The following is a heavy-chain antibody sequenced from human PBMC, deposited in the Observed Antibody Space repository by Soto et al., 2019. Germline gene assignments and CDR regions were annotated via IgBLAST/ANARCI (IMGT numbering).Heavy chain of an antibody. J-gene: IGHJ4*02. CDR2: IYYSGST. D-gene: IGHD3-22*01. CDR1: GGSISSGGYY. Sequence: SETLSITCTVSGGSISSGGYYWSWIRQHPGKGLEWIGYIYYSGSTYYNPSLKSRVTISVDTSKNQFSLKLSSVTAADTAVYYCARSGYYDSSGSIDYWGQGTLVTVSS. V-gene: IGHV4-31*03. CDR3: ARSGYYDSSGSIDY.